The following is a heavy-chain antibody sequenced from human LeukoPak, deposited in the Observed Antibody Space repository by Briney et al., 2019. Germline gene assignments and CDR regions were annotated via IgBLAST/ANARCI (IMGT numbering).Heavy chain of an antibody. CDR2: IKQDGSEK. V-gene: IGHV3-7*03. J-gene: IGHJ4*02. CDR3: AKDSSVVVVADDY. CDR1: GFTFSNYW. D-gene: IGHD2-15*01. Sequence: PGGSLRLSCVASGFTFSNYWMNWVRQAPGKGLEWVANIKQDGSEKHYVDSVKGRFTISRDNSKNTLYLQMNSLRAEDTAVYYCAKDSSVVVVADDYWGLGTLVTVSS.